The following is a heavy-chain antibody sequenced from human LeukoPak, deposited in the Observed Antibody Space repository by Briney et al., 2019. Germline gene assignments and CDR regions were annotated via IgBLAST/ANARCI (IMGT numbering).Heavy chain of an antibody. V-gene: IGHV3-30*18. CDR1: GFSFSSYA. D-gene: IGHD6-19*01. CDR3: AKRHSSGLHY. J-gene: IGHJ4*02. CDR2: ITYDGSEK. Sequence: PGGSLRLSCAASGFSFSSYAMHWVRQAPGKGLEWVAVITYDGSEKYYGDSVKGRFTISRDNSKNTLYLQMNSLRAEDTAVYYCAKRHSSGLHYWGQGTLVTVSS.